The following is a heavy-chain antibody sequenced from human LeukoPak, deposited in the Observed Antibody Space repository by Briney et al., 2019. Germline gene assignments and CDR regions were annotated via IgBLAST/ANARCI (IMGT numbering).Heavy chain of an antibody. CDR1: GFTFSSYS. D-gene: IGHD3-10*01. J-gene: IGHJ4*02. V-gene: IGHV3-21*01. CDR2: ISSSSSYI. CDR3: AWTYGSVPFDY. Sequence: GGSLRLSCAASGFTFSSYSMNWVRQAPGKGLEWVSSISSSSSYIYYADSVKGRFTISRDNAKNSLYLQMNSLRAEGTAVYYCAWTYGSVPFDYWGQGTLVTVSS.